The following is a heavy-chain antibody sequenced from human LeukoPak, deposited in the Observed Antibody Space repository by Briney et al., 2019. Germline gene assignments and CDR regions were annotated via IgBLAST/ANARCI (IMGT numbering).Heavy chain of an antibody. V-gene: IGHV3-48*02. CDR1: GFTFSSYS. CDR2: ISSSSSTI. Sequence: HAGGSLRLSCAASGFTFSSYSMNWVRQAPGKGLEWVSYISSSSSTIYYADSVKGRFTISRDNAKNSLYLQMSSLRDEDTAVYYCARDSYSSGWYHFDYWGQGTLVTVSS. D-gene: IGHD6-19*01. CDR3: ARDSYSSGWYHFDY. J-gene: IGHJ4*02.